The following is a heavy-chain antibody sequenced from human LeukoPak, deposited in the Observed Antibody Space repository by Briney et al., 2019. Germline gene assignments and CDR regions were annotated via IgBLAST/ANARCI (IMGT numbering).Heavy chain of an antibody. CDR1: GYTFTSYD. CDR3: ARSLIVVVPAAISTRYYYYYGMDV. CDR2: MNPNSGNT. D-gene: IGHD2-2*02. J-gene: IGHJ6*02. V-gene: IGHV1-8*01. Sequence: ASVKVSFKASGYTFTSYDINWVRQATGQGLEWMGWMNPNSGNTGYAQKFQGRVTMTRNTSISTAYMELSSLRSEDTAVYYCARSLIVVVPAAISTRYYYYYGMDVWGQGTTVTVSS.